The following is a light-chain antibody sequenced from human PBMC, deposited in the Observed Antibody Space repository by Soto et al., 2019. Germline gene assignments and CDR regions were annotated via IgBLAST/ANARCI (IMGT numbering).Light chain of an antibody. CDR1: SSSIGRNY. J-gene: IGLJ1*01. CDR3: GTWDNSLSAGV. CDR2: ENN. Sequence: QSVLTQPPSVSAAPGQTVTISCSGSSSSIGRNYVSWFQQLPGTAPKLLISENNKRPSGIPDRFSGSKSGTSATLDITGRQTGDEADYYCGTWDNSLSAGVFGTGTKLTVL. V-gene: IGLV1-51*02.